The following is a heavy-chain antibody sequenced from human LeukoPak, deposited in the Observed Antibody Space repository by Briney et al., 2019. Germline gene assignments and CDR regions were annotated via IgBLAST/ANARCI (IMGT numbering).Heavy chain of an antibody. D-gene: IGHD3-10*01. CDR2: ISAYNGNT. CDR1: GSTFTSYG. CDR3: ARSMVWGVSVGGFDY. Sequence: ASVKVSCKASGSTFTSYGISWVRQAPGQGLEWMGWISAYNGNTNYAQKLQGRVTITTDTSTSTAYMELRSLRSDDTAVYYCARSMVWGVSVGGFDYWGQGTLVTVSS. J-gene: IGHJ4*02. V-gene: IGHV1-18*01.